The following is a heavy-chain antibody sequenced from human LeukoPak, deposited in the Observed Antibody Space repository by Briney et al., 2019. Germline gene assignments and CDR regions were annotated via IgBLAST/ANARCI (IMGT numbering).Heavy chain of an antibody. CDR1: GFTFSSYG. CDR2: ISYDGSNK. Sequence: GGSLRLSCAASGFTFSSYGMHWVRQAPGKGLEWVAVISYDGSNKYYADSVKGRFTISRDNSKNTLYLQMNSLRAEDTAVYYCAKNFLALGYYYGMDVWGQGTTVTVSS. D-gene: IGHD2/OR15-2a*01. V-gene: IGHV3-30*18. CDR3: AKNFLALGYYYGMDV. J-gene: IGHJ6*02.